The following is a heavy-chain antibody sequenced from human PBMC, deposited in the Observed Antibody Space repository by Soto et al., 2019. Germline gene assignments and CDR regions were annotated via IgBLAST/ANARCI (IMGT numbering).Heavy chain of an antibody. J-gene: IGHJ4*02. Sequence: VGSLRLSCAASGFTFSDHYMSWIRLAPGKGLEWVSYISSGTSDTNYADSVRGRFTISRDNAKKSLSLQMNSLRAEDTAVYYCARVVLWSGYLNYFDYWGQGTLVTVSS. CDR3: ARVVLWSGYLNYFDY. CDR2: ISSGTSDT. D-gene: IGHD3-3*01. V-gene: IGHV3-11*06. CDR1: GFTFSDHY.